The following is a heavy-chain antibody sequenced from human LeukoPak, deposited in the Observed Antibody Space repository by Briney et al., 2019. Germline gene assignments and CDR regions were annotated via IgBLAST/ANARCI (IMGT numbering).Heavy chain of an antibody. J-gene: IGHJ4*02. Sequence: PGGSLRLSCAASGFTFTTFNMNWVRQAPGKGLEWVSSITSGGDYIYYADSVKGRFTTSRDNAKNSLSLQLNSLRAEDTAVYYCASVRLGGRGVMWGQGTLVTVSS. CDR2: ITSGGDYI. V-gene: IGHV3-21*01. CDR3: ASVRLGGRGVM. D-gene: IGHD3-10*01. CDR1: GFTFTTFN.